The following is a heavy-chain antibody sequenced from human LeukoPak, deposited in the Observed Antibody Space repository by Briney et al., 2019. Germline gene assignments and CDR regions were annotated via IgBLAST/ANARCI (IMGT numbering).Heavy chain of an antibody. CDR1: GGSINSYY. Sequence: KPSEPLSLTCAVSGGSINSYYWSWIRQPPGKGLEWIGYIYYTGSTNYNPSLKSRVTISVDTSKNQFSLKVRSVTAADTAVYYCATEGIIVARGIDYWGQGTLVTVAS. D-gene: IGHD2-21*01. CDR2: IYYTGST. J-gene: IGHJ4*02. CDR3: ATEGIIVARGIDY. V-gene: IGHV4-59*01.